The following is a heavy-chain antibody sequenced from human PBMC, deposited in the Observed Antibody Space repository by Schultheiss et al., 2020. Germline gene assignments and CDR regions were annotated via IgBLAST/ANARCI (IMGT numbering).Heavy chain of an antibody. CDR3: ATQGRGATVTTNWFDP. CDR1: GGSFSGYY. CDR2: INHSGST. D-gene: IGHD4-11*01. V-gene: IGHV4-34*01. Sequence: SETLSLTCAVYGGSFSGYYWNWIRQPPGKGLEWIGEINHSGSTNYNPSLKSRVTISVDTSKNQFSLKLSSVTAADTAVYYCATQGRGATVTTNWFDPWGQGTLVTVSS. J-gene: IGHJ5*02.